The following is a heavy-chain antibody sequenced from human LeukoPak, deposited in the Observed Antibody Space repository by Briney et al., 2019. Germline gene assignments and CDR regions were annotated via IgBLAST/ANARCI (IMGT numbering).Heavy chain of an antibody. CDR2: IWDDGSYK. CDR1: GFSFSNYG. V-gene: IGHV3-33*06. D-gene: IGHD1-26*01. J-gene: IGHJ4*02. CDR3: AKPTSGSGSFLIDY. Sequence: GGSLRLSCAASGFSFSNYGMHWVPQAPGKGLEWVAVIWDDGSYKYYADSVKGRFTISRDNSKNTLYLQITSLRAEDTAVYYCAKPTSGSGSFLIDYWGQGTLVTVSS.